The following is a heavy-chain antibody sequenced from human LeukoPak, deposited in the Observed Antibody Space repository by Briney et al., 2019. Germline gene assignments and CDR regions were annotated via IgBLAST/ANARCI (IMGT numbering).Heavy chain of an antibody. V-gene: IGHV4-4*09. Sequence: SETLSLTCTVSGASISNYYWSWIRQTPEKGLEWMGHIHSSGGSSYYPSLKSRLTLSIDTSRNQLSLKLPSVTAADTAVYFCAGLGSYHDFWGQGALVTVSS. D-gene: IGHD1-26*01. CDR1: GASISNYY. CDR3: AGLGSYHDF. J-gene: IGHJ4*02. CDR2: IHSSGGS.